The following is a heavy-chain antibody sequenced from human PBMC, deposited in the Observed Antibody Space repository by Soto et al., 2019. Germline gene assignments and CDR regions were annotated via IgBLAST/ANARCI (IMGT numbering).Heavy chain of an antibody. CDR1: GDSFSGSA. V-gene: IGHV3-73*01. CDR3: TRRGEDCSGGSCYLGYYYYMDV. CDR2: IRSKANSYAT. D-gene: IGHD2-15*01. Sequence: PGGSMRLACAACGDSFSGSAMHWVRKDSGKGLEWVGRIRSKANSYATAYAASVKGRFTISRDDSKNTAYLQMNSLKTEDTAVYYCTRRGEDCSGGSCYLGYYYYMDVWGKGTTVTVSS. J-gene: IGHJ6*03.